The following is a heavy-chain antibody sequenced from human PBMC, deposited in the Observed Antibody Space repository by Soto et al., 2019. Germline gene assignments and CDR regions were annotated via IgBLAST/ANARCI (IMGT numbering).Heavy chain of an antibody. Sequence: QVQLQEWGAGLLKPSETLSLTCAVYGGSFSGYYWTWIRQPPGKGLEWIGEINHSGSTTYNPSLESRVTMSVDTSKNQCSLKLSSVTAADTAMYYCARGNARGFDYWGQGTLVTVSS. CDR2: INHSGST. CDR1: GGSFSGYY. V-gene: IGHV4-34*01. CDR3: ARGNARGFDY. J-gene: IGHJ4*02. D-gene: IGHD3-10*01.